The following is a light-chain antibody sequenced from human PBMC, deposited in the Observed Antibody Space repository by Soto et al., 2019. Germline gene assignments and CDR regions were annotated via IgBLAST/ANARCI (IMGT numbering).Light chain of an antibody. V-gene: IGLV1-51*01. CDR3: GTWDLSRSAAV. CDR2: DNN. J-gene: IGLJ3*02. CDR1: SSNMGNHY. Sequence: QSVLTQPPSVSAAPGQKVTISCSGRSSNMGNHYISWYQQLPGTVPKLLIYDNNNRPSEIHDRFSGSKSGTSATLDITGLHTGDEADYYCGTWDLSRSAAVFGGGTKLTVL.